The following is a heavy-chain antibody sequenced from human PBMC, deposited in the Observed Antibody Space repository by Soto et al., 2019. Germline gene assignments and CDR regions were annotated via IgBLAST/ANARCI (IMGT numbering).Heavy chain of an antibody. CDR1: GGTFSSYA. CDR3: ARLSSGYYGYYGMDV. Sequence: QVQLVQSGAEVKKPGSSVKVSCKASGGTFSSYAISWVRQAPGQGLEWMGGIIPIFGTANYAQKFQGRVKITADESTSTAYMELSSLRSDDTAVYYCARLSSGYYGYYGMDVWGQGKTVTVYS. D-gene: IGHD3-22*01. V-gene: IGHV1-69*01. J-gene: IGHJ6*02. CDR2: IIPIFGTA.